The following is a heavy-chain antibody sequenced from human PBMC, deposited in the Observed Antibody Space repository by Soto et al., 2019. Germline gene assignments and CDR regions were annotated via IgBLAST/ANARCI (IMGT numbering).Heavy chain of an antibody. J-gene: IGHJ6*02. D-gene: IGHD4-17*01. Sequence: GESLKISCKGSGYSFTSYWIGWVRQMPGKGLEWMGIIYPGDSDTRYSPSFQGQVTISADKSISTAYLQWSSLKASDTAMYYCATTTTVTSPYYYYYGMDVWGQGTTVTVS. CDR2: IYPGDSDT. CDR1: GYSFTSYW. CDR3: ATTTTVTSPYYYYYGMDV. V-gene: IGHV5-51*01.